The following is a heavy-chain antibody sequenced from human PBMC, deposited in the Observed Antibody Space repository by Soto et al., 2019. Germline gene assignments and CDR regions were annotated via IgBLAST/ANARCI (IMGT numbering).Heavy chain of an antibody. Sequence: GDSLKISCQGSGYSFTSYWIGWVRQMPGKGLEWMWIIYPGDSDTRYSPSFQGQVTISADKSISTAYLQWSSLKASDTAMYYCPRSRIATAAFDCYGMDLGGQGTTVTVSS. D-gene: IGHD2-15*01. V-gene: IGHV5-51*01. CDR2: IYPGDSDT. CDR1: GYSFTSYW. J-gene: IGHJ6*02. CDR3: PRSRIATAAFDCYGMDL.